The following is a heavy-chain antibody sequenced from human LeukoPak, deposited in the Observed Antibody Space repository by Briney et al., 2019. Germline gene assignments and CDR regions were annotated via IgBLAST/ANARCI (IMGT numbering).Heavy chain of an antibody. CDR1: GGSIDSYY. V-gene: IGHV4-59*01. CDR2: IYYTGST. CDR3: ARVYQSAEYYFDY. D-gene: IGHD2-2*01. J-gene: IGHJ4*02. Sequence: SETLSLTCTVSGGSIDSYYWSWIRQPPGKGLEWIGYIYYTGSTEYHPSLKSRVTISLDTSKNQFSLKLTSVTAADTAVYYCARVYQSAEYYFDYWGQGNLVSVAS.